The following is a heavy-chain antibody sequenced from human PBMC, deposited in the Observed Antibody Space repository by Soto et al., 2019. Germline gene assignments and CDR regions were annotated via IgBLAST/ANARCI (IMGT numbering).Heavy chain of an antibody. J-gene: IGHJ6*02. CDR1: GFTFSSYA. CDR2: ISYDGSNK. D-gene: IGHD1-26*01. V-gene: IGHV3-30-3*01. Sequence: VGSLRLSCAASGFTFSSYAMHWVRQAPGKGLEWVAVISYDGSNKYYADSVKGRFTISRDNSKNTLYLQMNSLRAEDTAVYYCARDREGTPDVWGQGTTVTVSS. CDR3: ARDREGTPDV.